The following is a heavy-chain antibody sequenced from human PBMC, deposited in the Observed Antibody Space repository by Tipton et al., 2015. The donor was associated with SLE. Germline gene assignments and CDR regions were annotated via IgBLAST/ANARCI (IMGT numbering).Heavy chain of an antibody. V-gene: IGHV3-30*04. J-gene: IGHJ6*02. Sequence: SLRLSCAASGFTFSSYAMHWVRQAPGKGLEWVAVISYDGSNKYYADSGKGRFTISRDNSKNTLYLQMNSLRAEDTAVYYCAIVLGSYYGMDVWGQGTTVTVSS. CDR1: GFTFSSYA. CDR3: AIVLGSYYGMDV. CDR2: ISYDGSNK.